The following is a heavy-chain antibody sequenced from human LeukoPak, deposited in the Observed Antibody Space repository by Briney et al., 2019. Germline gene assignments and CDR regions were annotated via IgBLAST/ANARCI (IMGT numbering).Heavy chain of an antibody. CDR3: AKDHLPGIVVADRDY. CDR1: GFTFSSYG. D-gene: IGHD6-19*01. J-gene: IGHJ4*02. CDR2: IRYDGSNK. V-gene: IGHV3-30*02. Sequence: GGSLRLSCAASGFTFSSYGMHWVRQAPGKGLEWVAFIRYDGSNKYYADSVKGRFTISRDNSKNTLYLQMNRLRAEDTAVYYCAKDHLPGIVVADRDYWGRGTLVTVSS.